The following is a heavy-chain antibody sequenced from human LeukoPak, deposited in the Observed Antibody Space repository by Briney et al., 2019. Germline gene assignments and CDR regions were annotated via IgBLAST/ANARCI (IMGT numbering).Heavy chain of an antibody. CDR2: IIGSGGST. CDR1: GFTFSSYA. Sequence: GGSLRLSCAASGFTFSSYAMSWVRQAPGKGREWVSAIIGSGGSTYYADSVKGRFTISRDNAKNSLYLQMNSLRAEDTAVYYCASLYGSGPNWFDPWGQGTLVTVSS. V-gene: IGHV3-23*01. J-gene: IGHJ5*02. D-gene: IGHD3-10*01. CDR3: ASLYGSGPNWFDP.